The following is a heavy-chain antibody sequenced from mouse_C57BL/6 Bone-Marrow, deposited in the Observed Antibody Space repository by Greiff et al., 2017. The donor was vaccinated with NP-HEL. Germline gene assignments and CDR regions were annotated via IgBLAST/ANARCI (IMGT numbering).Heavy chain of an antibody. J-gene: IGHJ3*01. CDR1: GYTFTSYW. D-gene: IGHD2-3*01. CDR3: ARFYDGYRGFAY. Sequence: QVQLQQPGAELVKPGASVKLSCKASGYTFTSYWMHWVKQRPGQGLEWIGMIHPNSGSTNYNEKFKSKATLTVDKSSSTAYMQLSSLTSEDSAVYYCARFYDGYRGFAYWGQGTLVTVSA. CDR2: IHPNSGST. V-gene: IGHV1-64*01.